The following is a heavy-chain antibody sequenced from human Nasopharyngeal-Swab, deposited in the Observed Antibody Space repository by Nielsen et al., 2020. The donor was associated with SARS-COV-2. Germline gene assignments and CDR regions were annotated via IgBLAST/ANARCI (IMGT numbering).Heavy chain of an antibody. Sequence: GESLKISCAASGFTFSTYEMNWVRQAPGKGLEWVSYISSSGSTIYYADSVKGRFTISRDNAKNSLYLQMNSLRAEDTAVYYCARDRRSSWYSGSAFDIWGQGTMVTVSS. J-gene: IGHJ3*02. V-gene: IGHV3-48*03. CDR1: GFTFSTYE. CDR2: ISSSGSTI. D-gene: IGHD6-13*01. CDR3: ARDRRSSWYSGSAFDI.